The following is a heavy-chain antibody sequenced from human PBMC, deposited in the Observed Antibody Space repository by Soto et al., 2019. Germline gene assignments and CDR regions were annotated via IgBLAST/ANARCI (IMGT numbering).Heavy chain of an antibody. J-gene: IGHJ5*02. V-gene: IGHV4-31*11. Sequence: SETLSLTCAVSGGSISSLGYYWSWIRQDPGKGLEWIGHIFHSGNMDYNPSLQSRVTMSVDTSKNQFSLKLSSVTAADTAVYYCAREERFSHWLDPWGQGTLVTVSS. CDR1: GGSISSLGYY. CDR3: AREERFSHWLDP. CDR2: IFHSGNM.